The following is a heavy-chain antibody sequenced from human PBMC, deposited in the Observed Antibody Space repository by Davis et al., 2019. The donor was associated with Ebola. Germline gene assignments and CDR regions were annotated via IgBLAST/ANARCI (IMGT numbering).Heavy chain of an antibody. D-gene: IGHD3-3*01. CDR2: IKQDGSEK. CDR3: ASRPADTFYYGVFDY. J-gene: IGHJ4*02. CDR1: GFIFSSHW. Sequence: GESPKISCAASGFIFSSHWMTWVRQSPGKGLEWVSNIKQDGSEKYYVDSVKGRFTISRDNSKNSLYLQMHSLGGEDTAVYYCASRPADTFYYGVFDYWGQGALVTVSS. V-gene: IGHV3-7*03.